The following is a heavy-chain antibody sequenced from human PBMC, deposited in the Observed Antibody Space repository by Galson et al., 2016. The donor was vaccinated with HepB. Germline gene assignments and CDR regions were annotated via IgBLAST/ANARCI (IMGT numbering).Heavy chain of an antibody. J-gene: IGHJ4*02. Sequence: SLRLSCAASGFIFSSYGMHWVRQAPGKGLEWVAVIWYDGKNKSYADSVKDRFTISRDNSKNTLYLQMNSLRAEDTAVYYCARDILLWFGELGDAFDYWGQGTLVAVSS. D-gene: IGHD3-10*01. CDR2: IWYDGKNK. V-gene: IGHV3-33*01. CDR3: ARDILLWFGELGDAFDY. CDR1: GFIFSSYG.